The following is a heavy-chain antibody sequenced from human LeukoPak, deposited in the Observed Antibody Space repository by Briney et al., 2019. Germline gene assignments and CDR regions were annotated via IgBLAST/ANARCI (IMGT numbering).Heavy chain of an antibody. CDR3: ARSMYGEGRRIIDFDY. CDR1: GFTFSDHY. V-gene: IGHV3-72*01. D-gene: IGHD2-8*01. Sequence: GGSLRLSCAASGFTFSDHYIDWVRQAPGKGLEWVTRTKNKVNSYTTAYTASVTGRFTVSRDDSSNSVYLQMNSLKIEDTAVYYCARSMYGEGRRIIDFDYWGQGSLLTVSS. CDR2: TKNKVNSYTT. J-gene: IGHJ4*02.